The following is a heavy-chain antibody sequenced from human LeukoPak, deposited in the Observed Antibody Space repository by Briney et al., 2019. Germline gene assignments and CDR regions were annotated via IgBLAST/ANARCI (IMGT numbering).Heavy chain of an antibody. CDR3: ARETPPPGWYTVDH. D-gene: IGHD6-19*01. CDR2: ITDSGART. CDR1: GFTFSSYA. V-gene: IGHV3-23*01. J-gene: IGHJ4*02. Sequence: GGSLRLSCAASGFTFSSYAMSWVRQAPGKGLEWVSAITDSGARTYYAESVKGRFIISRDNSQNTLYLQVNSLRGDDTAVYFCARETPPPGWYTVDHWGQGTLVTVSS.